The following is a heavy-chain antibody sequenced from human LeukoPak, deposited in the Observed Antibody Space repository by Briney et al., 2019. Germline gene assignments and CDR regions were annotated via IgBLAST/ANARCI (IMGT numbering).Heavy chain of an antibody. J-gene: IGHJ5*02. Sequence: KASQTLSLTCTVSGGSISSGGYYWSWIRQHPGKGLEWIGYIYYSGSTYYNPSLKSRVTISVDTSKNQFSLKLSSVTAADTAVYYCARGRTSSLFDPWGQGTLVTVSS. CDR2: IYYSGST. V-gene: IGHV4-31*03. CDR3: ARGRTSSLFDP. CDR1: GGSISSGGYY.